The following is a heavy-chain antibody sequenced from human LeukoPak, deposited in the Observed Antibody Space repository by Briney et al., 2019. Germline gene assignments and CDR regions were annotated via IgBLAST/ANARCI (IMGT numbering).Heavy chain of an antibody. V-gene: IGHV4-4*07. CDR3: ATRDISSGWSFDY. Sequence: SETLSLTCTASSGSINNYHWSWLRQPAGTGLEWIGQIHTSGSTNYNPPLKSRVTMSIDTPENQFSLTIRSVTAADTAVYYCATRDISSGWSFDYWGQGTLVTVSS. D-gene: IGHD6-19*01. CDR1: SGSINNYH. J-gene: IGHJ4*02. CDR2: IHTSGST.